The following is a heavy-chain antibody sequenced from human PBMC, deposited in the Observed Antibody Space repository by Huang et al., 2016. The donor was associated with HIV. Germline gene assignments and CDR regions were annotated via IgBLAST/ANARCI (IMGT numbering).Heavy chain of an antibody. CDR2: INPSGGST. J-gene: IGHJ6*02. V-gene: IGHV1-46*01. D-gene: IGHD3-9*01. Sequence: QVQLVQSGTEVKKPGASVKLSCKASAYAFTKYYIQWVRQAPGQGLEWMGRINPSGGSTDYGQKFQGRVTMTSDTSTSTVYMELSSLRSEDTAVYYCARVRNHDILIGYYIGGGMDVWGQGTTVTVSS. CDR1: AYAFTKYY. CDR3: ARVRNHDILIGYYIGGGMDV.